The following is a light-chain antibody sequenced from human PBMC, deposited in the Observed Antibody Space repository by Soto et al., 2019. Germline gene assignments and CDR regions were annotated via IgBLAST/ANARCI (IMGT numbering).Light chain of an antibody. CDR2: ENN. V-gene: IGLV1-51*01. J-gene: IGLJ3*02. CDR3: GTWDTGLSAGV. Sequence: QSVLTQPPSVSAAPGQTVSMSCSGSSSNVGENFVAWYQHLPGTAPRLLIYENNKRPSEIPDRFFGSKSGTSATLGITGLQTGDEAGYYCGTWDTGLSAGVFGGGTKLTVL. CDR1: SSNVGENF.